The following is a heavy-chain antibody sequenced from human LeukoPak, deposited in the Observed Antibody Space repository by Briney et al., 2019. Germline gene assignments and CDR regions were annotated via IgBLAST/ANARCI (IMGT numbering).Heavy chain of an antibody. CDR3: AELGITMIGGV. D-gene: IGHD3-10*02. Sequence: GGSLRLSCAASGFTFSSYAMSWVRQAPGKGLEWVSYISSSGSTIYYADSVKGRFTIPRDNAKNSLYLQMNSLRAEDTAVYYCAELGITMIGGVWGKGTTVTISS. CDR2: ISSSGSTI. V-gene: IGHV3-48*03. CDR1: GFTFSSYA. J-gene: IGHJ6*04.